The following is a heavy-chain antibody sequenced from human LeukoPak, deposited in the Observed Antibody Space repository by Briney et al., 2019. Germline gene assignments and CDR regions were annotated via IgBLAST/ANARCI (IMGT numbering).Heavy chain of an antibody. J-gene: IGHJ4*02. CDR3: ARDQYDTWSRRGNFDS. Sequence: GGSLRLSCAASGFTFSRNAMNWVRQAPGKGLEWVSFISSSSNYMSYADSVKGRFTISRDNAKNSLYLQMDSLRAEDTAVFYCARDQYDTWSRRGNFDSWGQGTLVIVSS. V-gene: IGHV3-21*04. CDR1: GFTFSRNA. CDR2: ISSSSNYM. D-gene: IGHD3-3*01.